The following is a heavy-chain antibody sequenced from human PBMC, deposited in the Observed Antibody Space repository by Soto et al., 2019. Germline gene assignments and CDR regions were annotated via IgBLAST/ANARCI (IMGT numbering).Heavy chain of an antibody. D-gene: IGHD3-22*01. J-gene: IGHJ4*02. CDR1: GYSFTSYW. V-gene: IGHV5-51*01. Sequence: RGESLKISCKGSGYSFTSYWIGWVRQMPGKGLEWMGIIYPGDSDTRYSPSFQGQVTISADKSISTAYLQWSSLKASDTAMYYCARRTYYDSSGYYPGTTYSSDFWCPATLVTVSS. CDR3: ARRTYYDSSGYYPGTTYSSDF. CDR2: IYPGDSDT.